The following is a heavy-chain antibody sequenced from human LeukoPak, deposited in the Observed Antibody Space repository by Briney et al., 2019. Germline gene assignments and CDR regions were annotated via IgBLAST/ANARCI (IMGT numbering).Heavy chain of an antibody. CDR3: ARGATFQRQALAY. V-gene: IGHV1-8*01. J-gene: IGHJ4*02. CDR2: MNPYSGNK. CDR1: GYTFTEYD. D-gene: IGHD5-24*01. Sequence: GASVKVSCKASGYTFTEYDINWVRQATGQGPELLGWMNPYSGNKDYVQKFQGRLTMTTNGSNTTVYVELSSLRSEDTAIYYCARGATFQRQALAYWGQGTLVIVSS.